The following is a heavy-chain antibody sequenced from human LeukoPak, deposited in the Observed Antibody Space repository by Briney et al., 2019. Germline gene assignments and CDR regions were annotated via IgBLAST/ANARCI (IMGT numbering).Heavy chain of an antibody. D-gene: IGHD6-19*01. J-gene: IGHJ3*02. CDR2: IKQDGSEK. CDR1: GFTFSSYW. Sequence: PGGSLRLSCAASGFTFSSYWMSWVRQAPGKGLEWVANIKQDGSEKYYVDSVKGRFTISRDNAKNSLYLQMNSLRAEDTAVYYCARGCGYSSGHCAFDIWGQGTMVTVSS. V-gene: IGHV3-7*01. CDR3: ARGCGYSSGHCAFDI.